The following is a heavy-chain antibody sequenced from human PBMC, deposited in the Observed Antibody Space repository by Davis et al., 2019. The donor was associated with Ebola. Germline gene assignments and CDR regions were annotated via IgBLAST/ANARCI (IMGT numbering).Heavy chain of an antibody. CDR1: SSSFLSFY. Sequence: SETLSLTFPLSSSSFLSFYWSWIRQPPGKGLEWIGYIYYSGSTNYNPSLKSRVTISVDTSKNQFSLKLSSVTAADTAVYYCARKPARVRNGFDPWGQGTLVTVSS. J-gene: IGHJ5*02. CDR3: ARKPARVRNGFDP. D-gene: IGHD3-3*01. CDR2: IYYSGST. V-gene: IGHV4-59*12.